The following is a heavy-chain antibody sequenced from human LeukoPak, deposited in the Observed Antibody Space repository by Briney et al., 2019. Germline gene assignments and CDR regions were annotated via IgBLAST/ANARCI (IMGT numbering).Heavy chain of an antibody. CDR2: ISSSGSTI. CDR1: GFTFSSYE. V-gene: IGHV3-48*03. J-gene: IGHJ4*02. Sequence: GGSLGLSCAASGFTFSSYEMNWVRQAPGKGLEWVSYISSSGSTIYYADSVKGRFTISRDNSKNTLYLQMNSLRAEDTAVYYCARGGYDSGSYYKGPLYYFDYWGQGTLVTVSS. CDR3: ARGGYDSGSYYKGPLYYFDY. D-gene: IGHD3-10*01.